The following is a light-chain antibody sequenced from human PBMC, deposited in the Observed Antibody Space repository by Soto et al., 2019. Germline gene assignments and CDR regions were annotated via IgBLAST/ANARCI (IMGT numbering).Light chain of an antibody. Sequence: QSVLTQPASVSGSPGQSITISCTGTSSDVGGYNFVSWYQQYPGKAPKLMIYDVSNRPSGVSNRFSGSKSGNTASLTISGLHAEDEAYYYCSSYSSSSTPEVFGTGTKLTVL. CDR3: SSYSSSSTPEV. CDR2: DVS. V-gene: IGLV2-14*01. CDR1: SSDVGGYNF. J-gene: IGLJ1*01.